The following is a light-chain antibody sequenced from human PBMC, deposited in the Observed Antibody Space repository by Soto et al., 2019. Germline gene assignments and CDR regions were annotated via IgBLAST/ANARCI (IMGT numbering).Light chain of an antibody. CDR2: TDS. V-gene: IGLV1-44*01. CDR3: ATWDDSLNAVV. CDR1: GSNIGGNN. Sequence: QSVLTQPPSASGTPGQRVTISCSGSGSNIGGNNVNWYQQLPGTAPKLLIYTDSQRPSGVPDRFSGSKSGTSASLAISGLQSEDEADYYCATWDDSLNAVVFGGGTQLTVL. J-gene: IGLJ2*01.